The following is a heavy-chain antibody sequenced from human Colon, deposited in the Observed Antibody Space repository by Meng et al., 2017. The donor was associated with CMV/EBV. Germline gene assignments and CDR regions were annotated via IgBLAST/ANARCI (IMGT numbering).Heavy chain of an antibody. D-gene: IGHD3-10*02. CDR3: ARVVVHYYARGDNADYSDY. CDR2: ISAYSGNT. J-gene: IGHJ4*02. V-gene: IGHV1-18*04. CDR1: FNNFG. Sequence: FNNFGLIWLRQAPGKGLEWVGGISAYSGNTNYAQKIQDRVTMTTHTSSNTAYMELRSLRSDDTAIYYCARVVVHYYARGDNADYSDYWGQGTLVTVSS.